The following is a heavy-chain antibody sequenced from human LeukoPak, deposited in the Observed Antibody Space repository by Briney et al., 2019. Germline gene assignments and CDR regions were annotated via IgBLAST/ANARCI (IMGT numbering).Heavy chain of an antibody. CDR1: GFTFSSYA. J-gene: IGHJ4*02. D-gene: IGHD2-21*02. CDR2: ISYDGSNK. Sequence: GGSLRLSCAASGFTFSSYAMHWVRQAPGKGLEWVAVISYDGSNKYYADSVKGRFTISRDNSKNTLYLQMNSLRAEDTAVYYCARDAGPWHIVVVTAIGSYFDYWGQGTLVTVSS. CDR3: ARDAGPWHIVVVTAIGSYFDY. V-gene: IGHV3-30*04.